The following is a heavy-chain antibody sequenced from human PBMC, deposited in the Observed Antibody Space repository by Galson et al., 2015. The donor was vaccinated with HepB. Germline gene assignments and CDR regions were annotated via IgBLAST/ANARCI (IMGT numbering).Heavy chain of an antibody. CDR1: GFTCSDYW. Sequence: SLRLSCAGSGFTCSDYWVTWVRQAPGKGLEWVASIKYDGSEKYYVDSVQGRFSISRDNAKNSLYLQMNSLRVEDTAVYFCARETRRGYSYPNGPDYWGQGTLVTVSS. D-gene: IGHD5-18*01. CDR3: ARETRRGYSYPNGPDY. V-gene: IGHV3-7*03. J-gene: IGHJ4*02. CDR2: IKYDGSEK.